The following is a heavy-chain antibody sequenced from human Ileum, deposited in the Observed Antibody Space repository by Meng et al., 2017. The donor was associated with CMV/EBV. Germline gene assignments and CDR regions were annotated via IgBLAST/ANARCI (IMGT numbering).Heavy chain of an antibody. CDR3: ARSTLEIFDSSGLSH. Sequence: GESLKISCTASGFTFSDYYMTWIRQAPGKGLECLAYICGRSSSIFYTDSVKGRFTISRDNAKSSLYLEMNNVKVEDTAVYYCARSTLEIFDSSGLSHWGQGTLVTVSS. V-gene: IGHV3-11*01. J-gene: IGHJ1*01. CDR2: ICGRSSSI. D-gene: IGHD3-22*01. CDR1: GFTFSDYY.